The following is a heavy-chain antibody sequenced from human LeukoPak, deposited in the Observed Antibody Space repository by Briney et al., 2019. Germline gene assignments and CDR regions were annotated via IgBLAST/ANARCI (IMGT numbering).Heavy chain of an antibody. CDR3: AREAPSGSYGIYYYYMDV. CDR2: ISYDGSNK. Sequence: PGGSLRLSCAASGFTFSSYGMRWVRQAPGKGLEWVAVISYDGSNKYYADSVKGRFTNSRDNSKNTLYLQMNSLRAEDTAVYYCAREAPSGSYGIYYYYMDVWGKGTTVTISS. CDR1: GFTFSSYG. V-gene: IGHV3-30*03. D-gene: IGHD1-26*01. J-gene: IGHJ6*03.